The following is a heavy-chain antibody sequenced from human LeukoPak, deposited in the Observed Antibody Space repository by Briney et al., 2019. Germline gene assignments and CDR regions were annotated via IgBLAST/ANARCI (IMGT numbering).Heavy chain of an antibody. CDR3: ARDKGYSYGHLDY. CDR1: GFTFSSYA. Sequence: GGSLRLSCAASGFTFSSYAMSWVRQAPGKGLEWVSAISGSGGSTYYADSVKGRFTISRDNAENSLYLQMNSLRAEDTAVYYCARDKGYSYGHLDYWGQGTLVTVSS. V-gene: IGHV3-23*01. J-gene: IGHJ4*02. D-gene: IGHD5-18*01. CDR2: ISGSGGST.